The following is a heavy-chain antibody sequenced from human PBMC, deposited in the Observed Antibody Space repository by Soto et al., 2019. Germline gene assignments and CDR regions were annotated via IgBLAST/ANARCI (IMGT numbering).Heavy chain of an antibody. CDR3: AKATATSGGAFEI. CDR1: GFICSSYD. Sequence: GGSLRLSCAVSGFICSSYDMSWVRQAPGKGLEWVSTILVGGSTHYEDSVKGRFTISRDTSKNTVYLQMNSLTAGDTAFYYCAKATATSGGAFEIYGQGTMVTV. D-gene: IGHD1-1*01. CDR2: ILVGGST. J-gene: IGHJ3*02. V-gene: IGHV3-23*01.